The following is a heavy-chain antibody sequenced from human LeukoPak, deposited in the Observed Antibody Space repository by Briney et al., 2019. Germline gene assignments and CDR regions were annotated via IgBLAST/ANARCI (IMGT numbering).Heavy chain of an antibody. V-gene: IGHV3-23*01. CDR3: AKRKRYDSSGYQVYYFDY. Sequence: GGSLRLSCAASGFTFSSYPMSGLPDAPGKALEGVSYICDWGGSTYYADSVKGRFTISRDNSKNTLYLQMNSLRAEDTAVYYCAKRKRYDSSGYQVYYFDYWGQGTLVTVSS. CDR2: ICDWGGST. J-gene: IGHJ4*02. CDR1: GFTFSSYP. D-gene: IGHD3-22*01.